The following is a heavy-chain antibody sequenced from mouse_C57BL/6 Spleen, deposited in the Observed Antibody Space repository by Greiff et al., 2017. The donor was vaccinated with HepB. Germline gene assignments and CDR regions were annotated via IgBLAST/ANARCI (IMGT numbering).Heavy chain of an antibody. CDR3: ARSRGYGDYYAMDY. CDR1: GYAFSSSW. J-gene: IGHJ4*01. Sequence: VQLVESGPELVKPGASVKISCKASGYAFSSSWMNWVKQRPGKGLEWIGRIYPGDGDTNYNGKFKGKATLTADKSSSTAYMQLSSLTSEDSAVYFCARSRGYGDYYAMDYWGQGTSVTVSS. D-gene: IGHD2-2*01. V-gene: IGHV1-82*01. CDR2: IYPGDGDT.